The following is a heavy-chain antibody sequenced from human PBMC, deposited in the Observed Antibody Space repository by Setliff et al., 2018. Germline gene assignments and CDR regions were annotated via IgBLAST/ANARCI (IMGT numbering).Heavy chain of an antibody. CDR3: ARDLGHGGDSDY. J-gene: IGHJ4*02. V-gene: IGHV4-38-2*02. CDR2: IGHTGSI. D-gene: IGHD2-21*02. CDR1: GYSISSGYI. Sequence: SETLSLTCTVSGYSISSGYIWGWIRQPPGKWLEWVGNIGHTGSINYNPSLKSRLTISRDTSKNQVSLKLNSVTATDTAVYYCARDLGHGGDSDYWGQGIQVTVSS.